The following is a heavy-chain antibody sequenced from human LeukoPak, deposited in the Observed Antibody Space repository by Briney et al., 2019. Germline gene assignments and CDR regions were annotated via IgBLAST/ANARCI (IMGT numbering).Heavy chain of an antibody. CDR2: INPNSGGT. J-gene: IGHJ4*02. CDR1: GYTFTGYY. V-gene: IGHV1-2*06. CDR3: ARGIAAAVHFDY. Sequence: ASVKVSCKASGYTFTGYYMHWVRQAPGQGLEWMGRINPNSGGTNYAQKFQGRVTMTRDTSISTAYMELGRLRSDDTAVYYCARGIAAAVHFDYWGQGTLVTVSS. D-gene: IGHD6-13*01.